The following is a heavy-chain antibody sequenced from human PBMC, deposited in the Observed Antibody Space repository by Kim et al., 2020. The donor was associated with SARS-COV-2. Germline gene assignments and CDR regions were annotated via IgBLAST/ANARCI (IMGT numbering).Heavy chain of an antibody. Sequence: EKGRYTISRDNAKNSLYLQMNSLRAEDTAVYYCARARPGRQYQLLSPVDYWGQGTLVTVSS. D-gene: IGHD2-2*01. J-gene: IGHJ4*02. CDR3: ARARPGRQYQLLSPVDY. V-gene: IGHV3-21*01.